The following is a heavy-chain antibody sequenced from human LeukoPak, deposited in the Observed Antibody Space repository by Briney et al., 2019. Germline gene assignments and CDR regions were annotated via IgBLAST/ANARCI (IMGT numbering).Heavy chain of an antibody. Sequence: SETLSLTCAVSGGSISSNWWSWVRQPPGKGLEWIGEIDHSGSTYYNPSLKSRVTMSVDTSKNQFSLKLSSVTAADTAVYFCARVAAAGNYYFDYWGQGTLVTVSS. V-gene: IGHV4-4*02. CDR2: IDHSGST. J-gene: IGHJ4*02. D-gene: IGHD6-13*01. CDR1: GGSISSNW. CDR3: ARVAAAGNYYFDY.